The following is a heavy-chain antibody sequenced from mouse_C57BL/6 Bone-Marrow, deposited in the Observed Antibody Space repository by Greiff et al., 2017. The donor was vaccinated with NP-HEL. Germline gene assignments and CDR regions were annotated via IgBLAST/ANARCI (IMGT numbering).Heavy chain of an antibody. CDR1: GFTFSDYG. J-gene: IGHJ3*01. Sequence: EVQLMESGGGLVKPGGSLKLSCAASGFTFSDYGMHWVRQSPEKGLEWVAYISRGSSTIYYADKVKGRSTLTGDKAYNTLFLQMTSLRSEVTAMYYCERDYGNYFAYWGQGTLVTVSA. CDR2: ISRGSSTI. CDR3: ERDYGNYFAY. V-gene: IGHV5-17*01. D-gene: IGHD2-1*01.